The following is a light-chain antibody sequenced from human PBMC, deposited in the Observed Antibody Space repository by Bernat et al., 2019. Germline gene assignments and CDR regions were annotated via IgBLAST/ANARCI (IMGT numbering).Light chain of an antibody. CDR3: QQYNNWPPIFT. Sequence: IVLTQSPGTLSLSPGETATLSCRASQSVSSNLAWYQQKPGQAPRLLIYGASTRATGIPARFSGSGSGTEFTLTISSLQSEDFAVYYCQQYNNWPPIFTFGPGTKVDIK. CDR1: QSVSSN. V-gene: IGKV3-15*01. J-gene: IGKJ3*01. CDR2: GAS.